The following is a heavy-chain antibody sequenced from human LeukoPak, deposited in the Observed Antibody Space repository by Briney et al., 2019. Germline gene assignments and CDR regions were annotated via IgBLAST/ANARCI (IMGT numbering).Heavy chain of an antibody. V-gene: IGHV4-59*11. D-gene: IGHD4-17*01. Sequence: PSETLSLTCTVSGGSISSHYWSWIRQPPGKGLEWIGYIYYSGSTNHNPSLKSRVTISVDTSKNQFSLKLSSVTAADTAVYYCARYYGDYWITYYYYYMDVWGKGTTVTVSS. CDR3: ARYYGDYWITYYYYYMDV. CDR2: IYYSGST. CDR1: GGSISSHY. J-gene: IGHJ6*03.